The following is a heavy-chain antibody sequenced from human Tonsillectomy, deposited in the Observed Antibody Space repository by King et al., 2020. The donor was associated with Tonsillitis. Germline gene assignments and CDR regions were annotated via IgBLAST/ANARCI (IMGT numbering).Heavy chain of an antibody. CDR1: GFTFNTYG. V-gene: IGHV3-33*03. CDR2: IWYDGSNK. Sequence: VQLVESGGGVVQPGRSLRLSCAASGFTFNTYGMHWVRQAPGKGLEWGAVIWYDGSNKYYVDSVRGRFTVSRDNSKNTLFLQMNSLRAEDTAVYYCAKEKRGGSYYFDYWGQGTLVTVSS. CDR3: AKEKRGGSYYFDY. D-gene: IGHD5-12*01. J-gene: IGHJ4*02.